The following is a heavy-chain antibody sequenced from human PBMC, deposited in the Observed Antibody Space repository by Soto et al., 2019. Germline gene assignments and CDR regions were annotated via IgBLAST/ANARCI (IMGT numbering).Heavy chain of an antibody. D-gene: IGHD2-2*01. V-gene: IGHV3-72*01. CDR1: GFTFSDHY. CDR3: ARVVGYCSSTSCSNWFDP. CDR2: TRNKANSYTT. J-gene: IGHJ5*02. Sequence: RRLSCAASGFTFSDHYMGWVRQAPGKGLEWVGRTRNKANSYTTEYAASVKGRFTISRDDSKNSLYLQMNSLKTEDTAVYYCARVVGYCSSTSCSNWFDPWGQGTLVTVSS.